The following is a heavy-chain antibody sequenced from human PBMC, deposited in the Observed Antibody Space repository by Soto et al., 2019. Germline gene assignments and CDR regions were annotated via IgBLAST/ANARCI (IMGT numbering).Heavy chain of an antibody. V-gene: IGHV3-23*01. J-gene: IGHJ3*02. CDR2: ISGSGGST. CDR1: GFTFSSYA. Sequence: PGGSLRSSCAASGFTFSSYAMSWVRQAPGKGLEWVSAISGSGGSTYYADSVKGRFTISTDNSKNTLYLQMNSLRAEDTAVYYCAKPLPGHDAFDIWGQGTMVTVSS. CDR3: AKPLPGHDAFDI.